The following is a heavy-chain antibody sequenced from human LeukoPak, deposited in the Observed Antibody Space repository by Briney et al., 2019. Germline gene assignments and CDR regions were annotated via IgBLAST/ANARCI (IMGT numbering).Heavy chain of an antibody. CDR3: ASHYGSGSFYSPFDY. D-gene: IGHD3-10*01. V-gene: IGHV4-59*01. J-gene: IGHJ4*02. Sequence: SETLSLTCAVYGGSFSGYYWSWIRQPPGKGLEWIGYIYYSGSTNYNPSLKSRVTISLDTSKNQFSLKLNSVTAADTAVYYCASHYGSGSFYSPFDYWGQGTLVTVSS. CDR2: IYYSGST. CDR1: GGSFSGYY.